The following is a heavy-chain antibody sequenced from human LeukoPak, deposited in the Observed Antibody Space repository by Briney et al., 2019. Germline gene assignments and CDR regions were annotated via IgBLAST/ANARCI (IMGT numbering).Heavy chain of an antibody. D-gene: IGHD4-17*01. Sequence: SSQTLSLTCTVSGGSSVSSGGYYWTWIRQHPEKGLEWIGYFYYGASYNPSLKGRVSISIDTSKNQFSLRLTSVTAADTALYYCVREGEYGEDYYWGQGIQVIVSA. CDR2: FYYGA. V-gene: IGHV4-31*03. CDR1: GGSSVSSGGYY. CDR3: VREGEYGEDYY. J-gene: IGHJ4*02.